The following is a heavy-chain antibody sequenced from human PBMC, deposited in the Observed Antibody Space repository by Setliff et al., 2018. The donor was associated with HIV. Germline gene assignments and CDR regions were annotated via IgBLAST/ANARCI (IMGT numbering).Heavy chain of an antibody. V-gene: IGHV1-2*02. Sequence: ASVKVSCKASGYIFTGYYMHWVRQAPGQGLEWMGWINPNSGGTNYAQLFQGRVTMTRDTSISTAYMELSRLRSDDTAVYYCAGVYDSSSGAFDIWGQGTLVTVS. D-gene: IGHD6-6*01. CDR3: AGVYDSSSGAFDI. CDR1: GYIFTGYY. CDR2: INPNSGGT. J-gene: IGHJ3*02.